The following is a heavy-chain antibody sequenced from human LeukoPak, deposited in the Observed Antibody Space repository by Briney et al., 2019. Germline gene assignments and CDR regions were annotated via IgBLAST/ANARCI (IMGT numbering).Heavy chain of an antibody. V-gene: IGHV3-23*01. CDR1: GFMFNSFA. D-gene: IGHD7-27*01. J-gene: IGHJ4*02. CDR3: AKDLGLSGVLDY. CDR2: ISGSGGST. Sequence: GGSLRLSCAASGFMFNSFAMSWVRQAPGKGLEWVSAISGSGGSTYYADSVKGRFTISRDNSKNTLYLQMNSLRAEDTAVYYCAKDLGLSGVLDYWGQGTLVTVSS.